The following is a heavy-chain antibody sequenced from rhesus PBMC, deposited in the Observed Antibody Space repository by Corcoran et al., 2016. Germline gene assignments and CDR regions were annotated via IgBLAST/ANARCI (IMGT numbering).Heavy chain of an antibody. CDR3: ARGGWNRFDV. Sequence: QLQLQESGPGLVKPSETLSLTCAVSGGSISSNYWSWFGQPPGKGLEWIGRISGSGGSTDYNPSHKSRVTISTDTSKNQFSRKRSSVTAADTAVYYCARGGWNRFDVWGPGVLVTVSS. V-gene: IGHV4-173*01. CDR2: ISGSGGST. D-gene: IGHD6-31*01. CDR1: GGSISSNY. J-gene: IGHJ5-1*01.